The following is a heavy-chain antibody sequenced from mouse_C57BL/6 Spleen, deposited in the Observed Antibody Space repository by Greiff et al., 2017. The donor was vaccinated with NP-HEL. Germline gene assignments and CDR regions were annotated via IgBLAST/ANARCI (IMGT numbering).Heavy chain of an antibody. CDR1: GYTFTDYN. Sequence: EVQLKESGPELVKPGASVKIPCKASGYTFTDYNMDWVKQSHGKSLEWIGDINPNNGGTIYNQKFKGKATLTVDKSSSTAYMELRSLTSEDTAVYYCAKNYYGSSSGYFDYWGQGTTLTVSS. V-gene: IGHV1-18*01. CDR3: AKNYYGSSSGYFDY. D-gene: IGHD1-1*01. CDR2: INPNNGGT. J-gene: IGHJ2*01.